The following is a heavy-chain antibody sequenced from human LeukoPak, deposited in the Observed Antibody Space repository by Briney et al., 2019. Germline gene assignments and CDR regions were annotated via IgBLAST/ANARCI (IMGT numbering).Heavy chain of an antibody. Sequence: SVKVSCKASGGTFSSYAISWVRQAPGQGLEWMGGIIPIFGTANYAQKFQGRVTITTDESTSTAYMELSSLRSEDTAVYYCARDASSSHYYGSGSYRYWSQGTLVTVSS. D-gene: IGHD3-10*01. V-gene: IGHV1-69*05. CDR3: ARDASSSHYYGSGSYRY. CDR1: GGTFSSYA. J-gene: IGHJ4*02. CDR2: IIPIFGTA.